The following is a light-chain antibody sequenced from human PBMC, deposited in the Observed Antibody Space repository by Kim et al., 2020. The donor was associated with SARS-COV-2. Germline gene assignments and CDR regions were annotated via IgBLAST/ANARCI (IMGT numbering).Light chain of an antibody. J-gene: IGKJ4*01. CDR2: DAS. CDR3: QQRSNWPPLT. V-gene: IGKV3-11*01. CDR1: QSISSH. Sequence: EIVLTQSPATLSLSPGDRATLSCRASQSISSHLAWYQQKPGQAPRLLIYDASNTAAGIPARFSGSGSGTDFTLTISSLEPEDFGIYYCQQRSNWPPLTFGGGTKVDIK.